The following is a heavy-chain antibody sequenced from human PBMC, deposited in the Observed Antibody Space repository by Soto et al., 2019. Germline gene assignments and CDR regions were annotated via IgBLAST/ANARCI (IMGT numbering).Heavy chain of an antibody. Sequence: SETLSLTCTVSGGSISSYYWSWIRQPPGKGLEWIGYIYYSGSTNYNPSLKSRVTISVDTSKNQFSLKLSSVTAADTAVYYCARVSWQVVPAVTNWFDPWGQGTLVTVSS. CDR3: ARVSWQVVPAVTNWFDP. D-gene: IGHD2-2*01. V-gene: IGHV4-59*01. CDR1: GGSISSYY. CDR2: IYYSGST. J-gene: IGHJ5*02.